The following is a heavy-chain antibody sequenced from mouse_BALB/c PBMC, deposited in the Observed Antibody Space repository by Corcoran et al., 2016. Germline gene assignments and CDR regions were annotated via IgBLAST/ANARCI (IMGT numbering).Heavy chain of an antibody. V-gene: IGHV14-3*02. CDR2: IDPANGNT. Sequence: EVQLQQSGAELVKPGASVKLSCTASGFNIKETYMHWVKQRPEQGLEWIGRIDPANGNTKYDPKFQGKATITADTSSNTAYLQFSSLTSEDTAVYYWARRGYGYDGFAYWGQGTLVTVSA. J-gene: IGHJ3*01. CDR3: ARRGYGYDGFAY. D-gene: IGHD2-2*01. CDR1: GFNIKETY.